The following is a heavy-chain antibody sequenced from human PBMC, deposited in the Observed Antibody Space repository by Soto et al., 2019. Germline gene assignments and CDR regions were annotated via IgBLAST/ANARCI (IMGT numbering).Heavy chain of an antibody. CDR1: GFSFSTHV. D-gene: IGHD5-18*01. Sequence: SLRLSCIDSGFSFSTHVMDWVRQAPGKGLEWVARILYDGSKEYYADSVKGRFTISRDNSKDTLYLQMNSLRVEDTAIYYCAKDRVYTYGTFVYWGQGALVTVSS. J-gene: IGHJ4*02. V-gene: IGHV3-30*18. CDR3: AKDRVYTYGTFVY. CDR2: ILYDGSKE.